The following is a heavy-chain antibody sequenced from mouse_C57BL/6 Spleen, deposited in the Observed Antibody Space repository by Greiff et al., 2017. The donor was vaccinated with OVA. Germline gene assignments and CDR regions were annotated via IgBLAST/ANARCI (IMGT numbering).Heavy chain of an antibody. CDR1: GYTFTSYW. D-gene: IGHD2-3*01. J-gene: IGHJ4*01. V-gene: IGHV1-52*01. Sequence: VQLHQPGAELVRPGSSVKLSCKASGYTFTSYWMHWVKQRPIQGLEWIGNIDPSDSEPHYNQKFKDKATLTVDKSSSTAYMQLSILTSEDSAVYYCARDGFYAMDYWGQGTSVTVSS. CDR2: IDPSDSEP. CDR3: ARDGFYAMDY.